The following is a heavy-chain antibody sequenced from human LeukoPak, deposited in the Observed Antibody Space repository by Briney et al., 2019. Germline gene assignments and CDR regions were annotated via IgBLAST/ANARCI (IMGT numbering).Heavy chain of an antibody. Sequence: GASLRLSSAASGFIVSANYMTWIRQAPGKGLECVSVLYSGGSTYYADFVKGRFTISRDNSNNTSYLQMNSLRAEDTAVYYCGRKTMPRGVTWGQGTLVTVSS. CDR3: GRKTMPRGVT. CDR1: GFIVSANY. D-gene: IGHD3-10*01. V-gene: IGHV3-66*01. CDR2: LYSGGST. J-gene: IGHJ5*02.